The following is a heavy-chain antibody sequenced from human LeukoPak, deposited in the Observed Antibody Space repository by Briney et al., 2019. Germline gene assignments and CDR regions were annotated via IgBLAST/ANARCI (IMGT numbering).Heavy chain of an antibody. CDR1: GGSISSSTYY. CDR3: ARGEFERNGYNSNHPNHNWFDP. Sequence: SETLSLTCTVSGGSISSSTYYWGWIRQPPGKGLEWIGSMYYSSGNTYYNPSLKSRVTMSVDTSKNQFSLKLSSVTAADTAVYYCARGEFERNGYNSNHPNHNWFDPWGQGTLVTVSS. D-gene: IGHD5-24*01. V-gene: IGHV4-39*07. CDR2: MYYSSGNT. J-gene: IGHJ5*02.